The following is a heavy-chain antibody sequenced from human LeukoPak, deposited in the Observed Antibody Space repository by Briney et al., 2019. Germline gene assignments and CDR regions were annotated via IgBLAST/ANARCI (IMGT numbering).Heavy chain of an antibody. D-gene: IGHD6-19*01. Sequence: SETLFLTCSVSGGSITTYHWSWIRQPPGKGLEWIGYIYNSGSANYKPSLKSRLTISVDTSKNHFSLKLNSVTAADTAVYYCARAPVTGHWYFDLWGRGTLVTVSS. CDR2: IYNSGSA. CDR3: ARAPVTGHWYFDL. J-gene: IGHJ2*01. CDR1: GGSITTYH. V-gene: IGHV4-59*01.